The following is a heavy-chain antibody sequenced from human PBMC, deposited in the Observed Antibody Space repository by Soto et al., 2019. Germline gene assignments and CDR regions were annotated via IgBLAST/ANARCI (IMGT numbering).Heavy chain of an antibody. CDR3: AKGLFGVVIEGNGMDV. J-gene: IGHJ6*02. D-gene: IGHD3-3*01. CDR2: ISWDGGST. Sequence: HPGGSLRLSCAASGFTFDDYTMHWVRQAPGKGLEWVSLISWDGGSTYYADSVKGRFTISRDNSKNSLYLQMNSLRTEDTALYYCAKGLFGVVIEGNGMDVWGQGTTVTVSS. V-gene: IGHV3-43*01. CDR1: GFTFDDYT.